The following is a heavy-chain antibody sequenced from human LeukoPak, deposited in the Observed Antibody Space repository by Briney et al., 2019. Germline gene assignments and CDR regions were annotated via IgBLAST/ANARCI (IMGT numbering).Heavy chain of an antibody. J-gene: IGHJ4*02. CDR3: ARHSYDILTGYYQYDY. CDR1: GGSISSYY. CDR2: IYYSGST. Sequence: SETLSLTCTVSGGSISSYYWSWIRQPPGKGLEWIGYIYYSGSTNYNPSLKSRVTISVDTSKNQFSLKLSSVTAADTAVYYCARHSYDILTGYYQYDYWGQGTLVTVSS. D-gene: IGHD3-9*01. V-gene: IGHV4-59*01.